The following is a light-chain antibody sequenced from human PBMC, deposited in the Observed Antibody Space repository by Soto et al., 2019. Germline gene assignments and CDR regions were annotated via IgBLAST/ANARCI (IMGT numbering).Light chain of an antibody. Sequence: QSALTQPPSASGSPGQSVTISCTGTSSDVGGYIYVSWYQHHPGNAPKLMIYEVSNRPSGVPDRFSGSKSGNTASLTVSGLQAEDEADDYCSSYAGSNNLVFGGGTKLTVL. V-gene: IGLV2-8*01. CDR1: SSDVGGYIY. CDR3: SSYAGSNNLV. CDR2: EVS. J-gene: IGLJ2*01.